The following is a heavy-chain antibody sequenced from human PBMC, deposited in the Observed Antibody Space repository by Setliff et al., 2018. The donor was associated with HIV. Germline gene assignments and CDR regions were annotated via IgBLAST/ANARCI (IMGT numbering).Heavy chain of an antibody. Sequence: GGSLRLSCAGSGFIFSNFAMYWVRQAPGKGLEWVSGISWNADFTAYAESTKGRFTISKDNAKASLYLQMDSLRLEDTALYFCIKDGTVLGRNYFYLHAWGKGTMVTVSS. J-gene: IGHJ6*04. CDR1: GFIFSNFA. V-gene: IGHV3-9*01. CDR2: ISWNADFT. CDR3: IKDGTVLGRNYFYLHA. D-gene: IGHD3-10*01.